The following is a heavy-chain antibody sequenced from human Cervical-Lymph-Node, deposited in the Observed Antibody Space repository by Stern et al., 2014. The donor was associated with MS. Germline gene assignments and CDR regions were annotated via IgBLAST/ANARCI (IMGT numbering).Heavy chain of an antibody. V-gene: IGHV3-30*04. CDR1: GFTFSSFA. D-gene: IGHD1-1*01. Sequence: VQLVESGGGVVQPGRSLRLSCAASGFTFSSFAMHWVRQAPGKGLEWVAVIAYDGSNKFYADSVQGRFTISRDNSKKTLYLQMNSLRAEDTAVYYCARDWDARYAFDYWGQGTLVTVSS. J-gene: IGHJ4*02. CDR3: ARDWDARYAFDY. CDR2: IAYDGSNK.